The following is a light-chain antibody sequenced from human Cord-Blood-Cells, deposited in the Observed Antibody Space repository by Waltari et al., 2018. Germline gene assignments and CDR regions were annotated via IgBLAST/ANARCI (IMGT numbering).Light chain of an antibody. J-gene: IGLJ1*01. CDR2: GKN. CDR3: NSRDSSGNHYV. V-gene: IGLV3-19*01. CDR1: SLRSYY. Sequence: SELTQDPAVSVALGPTVRITCKGDSLRSYYASWYQQKPGQAPVLVIYGKNNRPSGIPDRFSGSSSGNTASLTITGAQAEDEADYYCNSRDSSGNHYVFGTGTKVTVL.